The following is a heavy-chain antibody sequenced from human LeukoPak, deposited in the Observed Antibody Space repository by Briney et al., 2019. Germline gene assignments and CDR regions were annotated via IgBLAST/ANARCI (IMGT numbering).Heavy chain of an antibody. J-gene: IGHJ4*02. CDR2: AHYRGSP. D-gene: IGHD2-2*01. CDR1: GGSVTPYS. V-gene: IGHV4-59*02. CDR3: ARYSTSWDY. Sequence: ASEPLSLTCTVSGGSVTPYSWSWIRQLPGKRPEWIGHAHYRGSPAYNPPLTSRVTISVDTSKNQFSLRLTSMTAADTAVYYCARYSTSWDYWGQGTLVTVSS.